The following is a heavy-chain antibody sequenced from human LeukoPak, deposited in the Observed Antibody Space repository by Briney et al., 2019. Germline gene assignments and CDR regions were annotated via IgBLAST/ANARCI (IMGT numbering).Heavy chain of an antibody. CDR2: INPNSGGT. D-gene: IGHD3-22*01. CDR3: ARALPHYYDSSGYLDY. Sequence: ASVKVSCKASGYTFTGCYMHWVRQAPGQGLEWMGLINPNSGGTNYAQKFQGRVTMTRDTSISTAYMELSRLRSDDTAVYYCARALPHYYDSSGYLDYWGQGTLVTVSS. J-gene: IGHJ4*01. V-gene: IGHV1-2*02. CDR1: GYTFTGCY.